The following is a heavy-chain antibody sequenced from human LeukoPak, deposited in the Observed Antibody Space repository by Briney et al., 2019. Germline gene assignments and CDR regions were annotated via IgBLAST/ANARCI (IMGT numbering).Heavy chain of an antibody. V-gene: IGHV3-43*02. CDR2: ISGDGGST. J-gene: IGHJ6*02. Sequence: GGSLRLSCAASGFTFDDYAMHWVRQAPGKGLECVSLISGDGGSTYYADSVKGRFTISRDNSKNSLYLQMNSLRTEDTALYYCAKVPNHYYGSGSYYFGSELYGMDVWGQGTTVTVSS. D-gene: IGHD3-10*01. CDR3: AKVPNHYYGSGSYYFGSELYGMDV. CDR1: GFTFDDYA.